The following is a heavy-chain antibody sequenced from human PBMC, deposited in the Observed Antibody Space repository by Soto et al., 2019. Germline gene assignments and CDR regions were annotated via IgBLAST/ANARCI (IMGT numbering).Heavy chain of an antibody. J-gene: IGHJ5*02. CDR3: AREVVWYNWNDNWFDP. D-gene: IGHD1-1*01. CDR2: IYYSGST. V-gene: IGHV4-59*01. CDR1: GGSISSYY. Sequence: SETLSLTCTVSGGSISSYYWSWIRQPPGKGLEWIGYIYYSGSTNYNPSLKSRVTISVDTSKNQFSLKLSSVTAADTAVYYCAREVVWYNWNDNWFDPWGQGTLVTVSS.